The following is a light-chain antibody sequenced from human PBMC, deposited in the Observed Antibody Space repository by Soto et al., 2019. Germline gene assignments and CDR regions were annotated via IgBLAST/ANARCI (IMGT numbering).Light chain of an antibody. CDR3: QQYNSYSPWT. CDR1: QSISSW. CDR2: DAS. V-gene: IGKV1-5*01. Sequence: DMQMTQSPSTLSASVGDRVTITSRASQSISSWLAWYQQKPGKAPKLLIYDASSLESGVPSRFSGSGSGTEFTLTISSLQPDDFATYYCQQYNSYSPWTFGQGTKVEIK. J-gene: IGKJ1*01.